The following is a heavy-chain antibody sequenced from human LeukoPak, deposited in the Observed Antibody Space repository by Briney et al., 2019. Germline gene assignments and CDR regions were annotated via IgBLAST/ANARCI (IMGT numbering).Heavy chain of an antibody. V-gene: IGHV3-23*01. J-gene: IGHJ4*02. CDR2: ISGSGGTT. Sequence: GGSLRLSCAASGFTFSNNAMTWVRQAPGKGLEWVSSISGSGGTTFYADSVKGRFTISRDNSKNTLYLQMNSLRAEDTAVYFCAKGRRLPVDFDFWGQGILVTVSS. CDR1: GFTFSNNA. CDR3: AKGRRLPVDFDF.